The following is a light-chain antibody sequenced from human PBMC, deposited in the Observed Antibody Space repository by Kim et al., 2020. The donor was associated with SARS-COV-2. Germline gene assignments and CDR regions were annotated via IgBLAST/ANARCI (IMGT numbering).Light chain of an antibody. CDR1: RSVYYNY. CDR2: GAS. J-gene: IGKJ4*01. CDR3: QQYVSSVT. V-gene: IGKV3-20*01. Sequence: LSARTGSNLSFTASRSVYYNYLAWFQQTPGQAPRLLIYGASTRATGIPDRFSGSGSGTDFTLSNSRLEPEDFAVYYWQQYVSSVTCGGGTKVDIK.